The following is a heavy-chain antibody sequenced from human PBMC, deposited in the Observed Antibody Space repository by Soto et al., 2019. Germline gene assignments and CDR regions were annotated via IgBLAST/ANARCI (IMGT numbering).Heavy chain of an antibody. V-gene: IGHV1-8*01. CDR3: ARGWISPESLYWYFDL. CDR1: GYTFTSYD. D-gene: IGHD1-1*01. Sequence: QVQLVQSGAEVKKPGASVKVSCTASGYTFTSYDINWVRQATGQGLEWMGWMNPNSGNTGYAQKFQGRVTMTRNTSISTAYMELSSLRSEDTAVYYCARGWISPESLYWYFDLWGRGTLVTVSS. J-gene: IGHJ2*01. CDR2: MNPNSGNT.